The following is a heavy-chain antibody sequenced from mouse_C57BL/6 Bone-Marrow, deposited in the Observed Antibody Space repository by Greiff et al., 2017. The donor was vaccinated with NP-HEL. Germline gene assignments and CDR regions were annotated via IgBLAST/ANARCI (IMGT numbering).Heavy chain of an antibody. V-gene: IGHV3-1*01. J-gene: IGHJ2*01. CDR3: ARSNWDYFDY. D-gene: IGHD4-1*01. CDR2: ISYSGST. Sequence: EVKLQESGPGMVKPSQSLSLTCTVTGYSITSGYDWHWIRHFPGNKLEWMGYISYSGSTNYNPSLKSRISITHDTSKNHFFLKLNSVTTEDTATYYCARSNWDYFDYWGQGTTLTVSS. CDR1: GYSITSGYD.